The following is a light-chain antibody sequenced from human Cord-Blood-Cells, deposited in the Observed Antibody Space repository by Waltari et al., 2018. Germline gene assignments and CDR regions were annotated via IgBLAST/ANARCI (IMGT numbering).Light chain of an antibody. CDR2: QDS. CDR1: RLGDRY. V-gene: IGLV3-1*01. Sequence: SYELTQPPSVSVSPVQTASLTCSGGRLGDRYPCWDQQKPGQSPVLVIYQDSKRPSGIPERFSGSNSGNTATLTISGTQAMDEADYYCQAWDSSTVVFGGGTKLTVL. J-gene: IGLJ2*01. CDR3: QAWDSSTVV.